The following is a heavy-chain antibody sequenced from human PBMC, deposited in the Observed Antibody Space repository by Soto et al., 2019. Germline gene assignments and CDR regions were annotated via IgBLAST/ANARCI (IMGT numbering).Heavy chain of an antibody. D-gene: IGHD6-6*01. Sequence: SETLSLTCTVSGGSISSSSYYWGWIRQPPGKGLEWIGSIYYSGSTYYNPSLKSRVTISVDTSKNQFSLKLSSVTAADTAVYYCARLDAGYIAARPPRYFDYWGQGALVTVSS. J-gene: IGHJ4*02. CDR1: GGSISSSSYY. CDR2: IYYSGST. V-gene: IGHV4-39*01. CDR3: ARLDAGYIAARPPRYFDY.